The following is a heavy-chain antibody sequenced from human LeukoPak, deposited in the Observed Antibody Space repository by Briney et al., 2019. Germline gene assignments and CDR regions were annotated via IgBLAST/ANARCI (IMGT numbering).Heavy chain of an antibody. D-gene: IGHD4-17*01. V-gene: IGHV3-13*01. CDR1: GLSFSSYD. Sequence: GGSLRLSCAASGLSFSSYDMHWVRQATGKGLEWVSAIGTKGDTYYSDSVRGRFTISRENGKNSLYPQMNSLRAGDTAVYYCAREMSDTVTWGWYFDLWGRGTLVTVSS. CDR2: IGTKGDT. J-gene: IGHJ2*01. CDR3: AREMSDTVTWGWYFDL.